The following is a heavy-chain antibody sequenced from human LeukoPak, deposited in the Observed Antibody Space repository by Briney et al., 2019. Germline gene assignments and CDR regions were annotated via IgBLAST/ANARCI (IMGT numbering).Heavy chain of an antibody. Sequence: SETLSLTCTVSGGPISSYYWSWIRQPPGKGLEWIGYIYYSGSTNYNPSLKSRVTISVDTSKNQFSLKLSSVTAADTAVYYCARGLLDYWGQGTLVTVSS. CDR1: GGPISSYY. CDR2: IYYSGST. J-gene: IGHJ4*02. CDR3: ARGLLDY. V-gene: IGHV4-59*01.